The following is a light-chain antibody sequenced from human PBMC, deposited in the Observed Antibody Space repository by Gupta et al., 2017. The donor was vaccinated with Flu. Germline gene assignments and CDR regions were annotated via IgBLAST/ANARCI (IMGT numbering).Light chain of an antibody. Sequence: DIVMTQTGLSSPVTLGQPASFPCTSSQSLVHRDGNTYLNWLHQRPGQPPRLLIYKVSNRVSGVSDRFSGSGAGTDFTLTISSVEPEDVGIYYCKQSKQSPDTFGRGTRVEIK. CDR2: KVS. J-gene: IGKJ4*01. CDR3: KQSKQSPDT. V-gene: IGKV2-24*01. CDR1: QSLVHRDGNTY.